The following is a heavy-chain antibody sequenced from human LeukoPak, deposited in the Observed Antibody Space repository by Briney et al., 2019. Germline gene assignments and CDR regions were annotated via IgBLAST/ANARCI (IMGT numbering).Heavy chain of an antibody. Sequence: GGSLRLSCAASGFTFSSYAMHWVRQAPGKGLEWVAVISYDGSNKYYADSVKGRFTISRDNSKNTLYLQMNSLRAEDTAVYYCARDRTEYSSGWGLDYWGQGTLVTVSS. V-gene: IGHV3-30-3*01. D-gene: IGHD6-19*01. CDR2: ISYDGSNK. CDR1: GFTFSSYA. CDR3: ARDRTEYSSGWGLDY. J-gene: IGHJ4*02.